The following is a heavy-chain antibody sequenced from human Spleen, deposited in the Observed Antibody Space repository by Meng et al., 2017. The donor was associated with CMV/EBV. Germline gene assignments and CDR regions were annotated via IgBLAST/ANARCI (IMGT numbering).Heavy chain of an antibody. Sequence: GESLKISCKASGFSFSSYSMSWVRQAPGKGLEWVSSISSPGLHIYYRDSVKGRFTISRDNAENSLFLQMNSLRVEDTALYYCAKISVAPTAHDSFDIWGQGTMVTVSS. CDR1: GFSFSSYS. V-gene: IGHV3-21*01. D-gene: IGHD2-2*01. CDR3: AKISVAPTAHDSFDI. CDR2: ISSPGLHI. J-gene: IGHJ3*02.